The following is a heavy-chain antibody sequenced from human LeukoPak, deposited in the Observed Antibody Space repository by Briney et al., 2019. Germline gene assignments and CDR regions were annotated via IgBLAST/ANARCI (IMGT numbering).Heavy chain of an antibody. D-gene: IGHD5-24*01. J-gene: IGHJ4*02. CDR1: GFTFSSYA. V-gene: IGHV3-23*01. CDR3: AKDGMATISYYFDY. Sequence: GGSLRLSCAASGFTFSSYAMSWVRQAPGKGLEWVSAISGSGGSAYYADSVKGRFTISRDNSKNTLYLQMNSLGAEDTAVYYCAKDGMATISYYFDYWGQGTLVTVSS. CDR2: ISGSGGSA.